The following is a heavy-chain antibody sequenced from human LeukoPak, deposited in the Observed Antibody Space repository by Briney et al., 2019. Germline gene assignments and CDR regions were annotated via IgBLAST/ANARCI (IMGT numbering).Heavy chain of an antibody. CDR1: GFTFSSYA. CDR2: ISYDGTSK. V-gene: IGHV3-30-3*01. Sequence: SGGSLRLSCAASGFTFSSYAMHWVRQAPGKGLEWVAIISYDGTSKYYADSVKGRFTISRDNSKNTVYLQMNSLRAEDTAVYYCARDRLNSMVRGVTLGGHYWGQGTLVTVSS. D-gene: IGHD3-10*01. J-gene: IGHJ4*02. CDR3: ARDRLNSMVRGVTLGGHY.